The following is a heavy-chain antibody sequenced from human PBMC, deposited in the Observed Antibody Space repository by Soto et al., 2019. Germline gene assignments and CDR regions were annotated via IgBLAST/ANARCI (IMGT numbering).Heavy chain of an antibody. J-gene: IGHJ6*02. Sequence: QVQLVESGGGLVKPGGSLRLSCAASGFTFSDYYMSWIRQAPGKGLEWVSYISSSGTTIYYADSVKGRFTISRDNAKNSLYLQMNRLRSEDTAVYYCARDQYYDFWSGYYTDYYSGMDVLVQVTTVTVSS. V-gene: IGHV3-11*01. CDR3: ARDQYYDFWSGYYTDYYSGMDV. CDR1: GFTFSDYY. CDR2: ISSSGTTI. D-gene: IGHD3-3*01.